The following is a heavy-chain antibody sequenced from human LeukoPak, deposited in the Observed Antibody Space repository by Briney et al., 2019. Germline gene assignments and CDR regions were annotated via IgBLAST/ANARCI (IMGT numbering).Heavy chain of an antibody. Sequence: SETLSLTCTVSGGSIRSDHWNWIRQPPGKGLEWIGCIYYSGRTYYNPSLKSRVTISVDMSKSQFSPRLTSVTAADTAVYYCARKNDFDIWGQGTLVTVSS. CDR2: IYYSGRT. CDR3: ARKNDFDI. D-gene: IGHD2/OR15-2a*01. J-gene: IGHJ3*02. CDR1: GGSIRSDH. V-gene: IGHV4-59*01.